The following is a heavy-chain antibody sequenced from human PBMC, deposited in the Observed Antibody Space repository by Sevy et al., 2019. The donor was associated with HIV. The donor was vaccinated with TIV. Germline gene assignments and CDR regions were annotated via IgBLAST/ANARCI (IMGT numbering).Heavy chain of an antibody. CDR2: LSFGCGEI. CDR1: GFTFRSYS. V-gene: IGHV3-23*01. D-gene: IGHD2-8*01. J-gene: IGHJ4*02. CDR3: AREGCTKPHDY. Sequence: GGSLRLSWAAFGFTFRSYSLTWVRQPPGKGLEWVSTLSFGCGEINYADSVKGRFTISRVNSKSSVYLQMNNLRPEDTAVYYCAREGCTKPHDYWGQGTLVTVSS.